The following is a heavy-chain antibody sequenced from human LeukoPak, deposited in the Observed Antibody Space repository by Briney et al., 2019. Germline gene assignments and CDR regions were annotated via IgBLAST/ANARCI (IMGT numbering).Heavy chain of an antibody. J-gene: IGHJ3*02. CDR2: INHSGST. Sequence: SETLSLTGAVYGGSFRGYYWSWIRQPPGKGLEWIGEINHSGSTNYNPSLKSRVTISVDTSKNQFSLKLSSVTAADRAVYYCARRVTYYYGSGSYHFDIWGQGTMVTVSS. D-gene: IGHD3-10*01. CDR1: GGSFRGYY. V-gene: IGHV4-34*01. CDR3: ARRVTYYYGSGSYHFDI.